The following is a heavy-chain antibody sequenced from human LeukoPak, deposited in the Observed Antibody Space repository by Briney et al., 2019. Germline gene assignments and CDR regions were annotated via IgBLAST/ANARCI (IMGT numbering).Heavy chain of an antibody. D-gene: IGHD6-13*01. CDR1: GGSISSYY. CDR3: ARVGYSSSQWVYYFDY. V-gene: IGHV4-4*07. J-gene: IGHJ4*02. CDR2: IYTSGST. Sequence: SETLSLTCTVSGGSISSYYWGWIRQPAGKGLEWIGRIYTSGSTNYNPSLKSRVTMSVDTSKNQFSLKLSSVTAADTAVYYCARVGYSSSQWVYYFDYWGQGTLVTVSS.